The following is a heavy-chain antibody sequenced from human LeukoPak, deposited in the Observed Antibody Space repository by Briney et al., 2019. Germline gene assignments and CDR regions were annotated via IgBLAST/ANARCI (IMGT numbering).Heavy chain of an antibody. Sequence: PGGSLRLSCAASGFTFNYYWLTWVRQAPGKGLEWVANIQQDGSEKYYVDSVKGRFIISRDNAKNSLYLQMNSLRAEDTAVYYCARVQKLRTRGVMDPLDYWGQGTLVTVSS. CDR2: IQQDGSEK. D-gene: IGHD3-10*01. J-gene: IGHJ4*02. CDR3: ARVQKLRTRGVMDPLDY. CDR1: GFTFNYYW. V-gene: IGHV3-7*01.